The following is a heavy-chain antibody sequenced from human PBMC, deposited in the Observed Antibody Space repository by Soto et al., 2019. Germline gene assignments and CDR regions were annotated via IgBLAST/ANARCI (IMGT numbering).Heavy chain of an antibody. V-gene: IGHV3-30-3*01. CDR3: TSVTTLVWFDP. CDR2: ISGDGSNK. Sequence: PGGSLRLSCAASGFMFSNYAIHWVRQAPGKGLEWVAFISGDGSNKYYADSVKGRFTISRDNSKNTAYLQMNSLKTEDTAVYYCTSVTTLVWFDPWGQGTLVTVSS. J-gene: IGHJ5*02. D-gene: IGHD4-17*01. CDR1: GFMFSNYA.